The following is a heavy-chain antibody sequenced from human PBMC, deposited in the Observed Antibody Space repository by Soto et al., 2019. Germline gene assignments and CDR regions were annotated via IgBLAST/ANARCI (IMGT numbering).Heavy chain of an antibody. CDR3: AKESPDCSSTSCPTDY. V-gene: IGHV3-23*01. J-gene: IGHJ4*02. CDR2: ISGSGGST. Sequence: GGSLRLSCAASGFTFSSYAMSWVRQAPGKGLEWVSAISGSGGSTYYADSVKGRFTISRDNSKNTLYLQMNSLRAEDTAVCYCAKESPDCSSTSCPTDYWGQGTLVTVSS. D-gene: IGHD2-2*01. CDR1: GFTFSSYA.